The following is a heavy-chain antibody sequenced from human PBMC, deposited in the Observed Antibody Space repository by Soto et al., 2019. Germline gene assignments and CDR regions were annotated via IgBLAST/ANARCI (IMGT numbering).Heavy chain of an antibody. V-gene: IGHV7-4-1*01. CDR2: INTNTGNP. CDR3: AREYSSGWYGPEELDY. D-gene: IGHD6-19*01. J-gene: IGHJ4*02. Sequence: ASLKVSCKASGYTFTSYAMNWVRQAPGQGLEWMGWINTNTGNPTYAQGFTGRFVFSLDTSVSTAYLQICSLKAEDTAVYYCAREYSSGWYGPEELDYWGQGTLVTVSS. CDR1: GYTFTSYA.